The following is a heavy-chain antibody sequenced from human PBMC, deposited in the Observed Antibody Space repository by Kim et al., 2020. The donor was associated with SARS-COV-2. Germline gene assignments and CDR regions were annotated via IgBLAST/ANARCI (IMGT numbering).Heavy chain of an antibody. J-gene: IGHJ3*02. CDR1: GGSFSGYY. Sequence: SETLSLTCAVYGGSFSGYYWSWIRQPPGKGLEWIGEINHSGSTNYNPSLKSRVTISVDTSKNQFSLKLSSVTAADTAVYYCARGLAYCGGDCYSWDDAFDICGQGTMVTVSS. V-gene: IGHV4-34*01. CDR3: ARGLAYCGGDCYSWDDAFDI. D-gene: IGHD2-21*02. CDR2: INHSGST.